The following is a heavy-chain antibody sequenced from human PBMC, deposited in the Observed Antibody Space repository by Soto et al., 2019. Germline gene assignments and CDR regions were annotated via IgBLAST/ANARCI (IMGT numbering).Heavy chain of an antibody. D-gene: IGHD2-15*01. J-gene: IGHJ4*02. CDR3: ARRYGGTFDY. CDR1: GGSISSSNW. V-gene: IGHV4-4*02. Sequence: SETLSLTCAVSGGSISSSNWWSWVRQPPGKGLEWIGEIYHSGSTNYNPSLKSRVTISVDTSKNQFSLKLSSVTAADTAVYYCARRYGGTFDYWGQGTLVTVSS. CDR2: IYHSGST.